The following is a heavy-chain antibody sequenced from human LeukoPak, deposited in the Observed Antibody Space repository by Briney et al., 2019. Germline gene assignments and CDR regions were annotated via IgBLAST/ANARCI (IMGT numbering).Heavy chain of an antibody. CDR2: IYYSGSA. CDR1: GGSISSSSYY. D-gene: IGHD3-22*01. CDR3: ARKPIVNSAWYYFDY. V-gene: IGHV4-39*07. J-gene: IGHJ4*02. Sequence: SETLSLTCTVSGGSISSSSYYWGWIRQPPGKGLEWIGNIYYSGSAYYNPSLKSRVTMSVDTSKNQFSLKLSSVTAADTAVYYCARKPIVNSAWYYFDYWGQGTLVTVSS.